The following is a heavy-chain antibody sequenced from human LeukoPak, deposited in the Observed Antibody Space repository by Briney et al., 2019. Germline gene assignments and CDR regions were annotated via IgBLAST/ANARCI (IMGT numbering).Heavy chain of an antibody. Sequence: PSETLSLTCTVSGGSISSSSYYWGWIRQPPGKGLEWIGSIYYSGSTYYNPSLKSRVTISVDTSKNQFSPKLSSVTAADTAVYYCARRGVGAIDYWGQGTLVTVSS. CDR1: GGSISSSSYY. D-gene: IGHD1-26*01. CDR2: IYYSGST. CDR3: ARRGVGAIDY. V-gene: IGHV4-39*01. J-gene: IGHJ4*02.